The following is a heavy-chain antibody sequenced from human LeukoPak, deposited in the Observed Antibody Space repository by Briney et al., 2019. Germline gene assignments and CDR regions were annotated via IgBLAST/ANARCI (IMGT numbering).Heavy chain of an antibody. V-gene: IGHV3-66*01. D-gene: IGHD3-16*01. CDR3: ARDVGWGRGVFDY. CDR1: GFTVSSNY. Sequence: GGSLRLSCAASGFTVSSNYMSWVRQAPGKGLEWVSVIYSGGSTYYADSVKGRFTISRDNSKTTLYLQMNSLRAEDTAVYYCARDVGWGRGVFDYWGQGTLVTVSS. CDR2: IYSGGST. J-gene: IGHJ4*02.